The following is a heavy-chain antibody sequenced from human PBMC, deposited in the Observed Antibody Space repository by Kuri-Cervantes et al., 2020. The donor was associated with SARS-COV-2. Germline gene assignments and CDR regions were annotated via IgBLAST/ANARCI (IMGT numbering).Heavy chain of an antibody. CDR2: IYHSGST. Sequence: SCAVSGGSISSSNWWSWVRQPPRKGLEWIGEIYHSGSTNYNPSLKSRVTISVDKSKNQFSLKLSSVTAADTAVYYCARSMEYSSSSAHFDYWGQGTLVTVSS. CDR3: ARSMEYSSSSAHFDY. V-gene: IGHV4-4*02. D-gene: IGHD6-6*01. J-gene: IGHJ4*02. CDR1: GGSISSSNW.